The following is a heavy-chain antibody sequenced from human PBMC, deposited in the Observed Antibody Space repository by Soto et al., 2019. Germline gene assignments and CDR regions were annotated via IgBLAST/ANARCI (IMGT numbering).Heavy chain of an antibody. V-gene: IGHV4-59*01. Sequence: QVQLQESGPRLVQPSETLSLSCSVSGIYITDYYWNWIRQPPGKGLEWLGFVYNGGTTHYNPSLQCRVTMSADTSRNQFSLRLTSMTAADTAVYYCARQGDTYNAFDIWGKGILVTVSS. CDR2: VYNGGTT. CDR3: ARQGDTYNAFDI. D-gene: IGHD3-9*01. CDR1: GIYITDYY. J-gene: IGHJ3*02.